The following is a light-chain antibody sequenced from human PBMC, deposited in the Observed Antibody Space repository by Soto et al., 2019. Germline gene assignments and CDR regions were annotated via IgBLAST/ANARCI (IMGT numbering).Light chain of an antibody. Sequence: QSVLTQPPSVSGAPGQRVTISCTGSSSDIGAGYDVHWYQQLPGTAPKLLIYGNINRPSGVPDQFSGSKSGTSASLAITGLQAEDEAEYYCQSHDSSLSGYVFGTGTKLTVL. CDR3: QSHDSSLSGYV. CDR1: SSDIGAGYD. V-gene: IGLV1-40*01. J-gene: IGLJ1*01. CDR2: GNI.